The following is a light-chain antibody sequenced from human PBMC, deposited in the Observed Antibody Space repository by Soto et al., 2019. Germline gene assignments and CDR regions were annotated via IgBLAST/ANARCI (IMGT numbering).Light chain of an antibody. CDR3: QSYDSSLSGHVGV. CDR1: SSNIGAGYD. CDR2: GNS. V-gene: IGLV1-40*01. J-gene: IGLJ1*01. Sequence: QSVLTQPPSVSGAPGQRVTISCTGSSSNIGAGYDVHWYQQLPGTAPKLLIYGNSNRPSGVPDRFSGSKSGTSASLAITGLQAEDEADYYCQSYDSSLSGHVGVFGTGTKVTVL.